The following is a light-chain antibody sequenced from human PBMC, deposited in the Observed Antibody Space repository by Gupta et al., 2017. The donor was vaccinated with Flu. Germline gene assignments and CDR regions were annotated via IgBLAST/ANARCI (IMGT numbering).Light chain of an antibody. V-gene: IGKV3-11*01. J-gene: IGKJ5*01. CDR1: QSVSSY. CDR2: DPS. CDR3: QQRSNWPST. Sequence: GERANLSCRASQSVSSYLAWYQEKPGRAPRLLIYDPSNRATGVPARFSGSGSGTDFTLTISSLEPEDSAVYYCQQRSNWPSTFGQGTRLEIK.